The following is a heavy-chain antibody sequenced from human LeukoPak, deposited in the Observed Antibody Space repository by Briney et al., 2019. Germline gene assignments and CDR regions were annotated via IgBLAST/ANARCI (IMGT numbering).Heavy chain of an antibody. J-gene: IGHJ4*02. V-gene: IGHV1-18*01. CDR1: GYTFTSYG. Sequence: GASVKVSCKASGYTFTSYGISWVRQAPGQGLEWMGWISAYNGNTNCAQKPQGRVTMTTDTSTSTAYMELRSLRSDDTAVYYCARLAPNRYYYDSSGYRDYWGQGTLVTVSS. CDR3: ARLAPNRYYYDSSGYRDY. CDR2: ISAYNGNT. D-gene: IGHD3-22*01.